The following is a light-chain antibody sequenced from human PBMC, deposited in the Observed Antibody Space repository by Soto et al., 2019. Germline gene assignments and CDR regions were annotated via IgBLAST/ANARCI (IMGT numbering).Light chain of an antibody. CDR3: QQYGGSPYT. V-gene: IGKV3-20*01. Sequence: EIVLTQSPGTLSLSPGERATLSCRASQSVRSSYLAWYQQKPGQAPRLLIYGASSRATGIPDRFSGTGSGTDFTLTVSSLEPEDVAVYYCQQYGGSPYTFGQGTKLEIK. J-gene: IGKJ2*01. CDR1: QSVRSSY. CDR2: GAS.